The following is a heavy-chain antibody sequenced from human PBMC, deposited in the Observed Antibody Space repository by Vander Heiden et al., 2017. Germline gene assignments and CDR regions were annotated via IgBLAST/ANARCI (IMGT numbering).Heavy chain of an antibody. CDR2: ISHDGSKT. CDR1: GFHFGTYA. V-gene: IGHV3-30*18. J-gene: IGHJ4*02. D-gene: IGHD2-2*01. CDR3: AKSRAPILVVVPAAKFDY. Sequence: QVQLVESGGGVVQPGRSLRLSCAASGFHFGTYAMHWVGRAPGKGLEWVALISHDGSKTYYADSVKGRFTISRDNSKSTLCLQMNSLRADDTAVYYCAKSRAPILVVVPAAKFDYWGQGTLVSVSS.